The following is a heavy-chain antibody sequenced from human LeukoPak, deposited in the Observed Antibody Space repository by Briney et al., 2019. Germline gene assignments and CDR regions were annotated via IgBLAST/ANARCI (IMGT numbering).Heavy chain of an antibody. J-gene: IGHJ4*02. D-gene: IGHD3-22*01. CDR2: ISGSGGST. CDR3: AKVEDNYYDSSGYQD. CDR1: GFTFRSYW. V-gene: IGHV3-23*01. Sequence: GGSLRLSCAASGFTFRSYWMHWVRQAPGKGLEWVSAISGSGGSTYYADSVKGRFTISRDNSKNTLYLQMNSLRAEDTAVYYCAKVEDNYYDSSGYQDWGQGTLVTVSS.